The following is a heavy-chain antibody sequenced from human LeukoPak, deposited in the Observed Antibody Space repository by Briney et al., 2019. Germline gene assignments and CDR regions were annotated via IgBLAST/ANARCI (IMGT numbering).Heavy chain of an antibody. V-gene: IGHV1-69*04. J-gene: IGHJ4*02. Sequence: SGKVSCKSSGGTFSSYAISWVRQAPGQGLEWMGRIIPNLCIAHYEQKFQGRVTITADNSTSTAYMKLSSLRAEDTAVYFCASKGGYNYLDYWGQGTLVTVSS. D-gene: IGHD5-24*01. CDR1: GGTFSSYA. CDR3: ASKGGYNYLDY. CDR2: IIPNLCIA.